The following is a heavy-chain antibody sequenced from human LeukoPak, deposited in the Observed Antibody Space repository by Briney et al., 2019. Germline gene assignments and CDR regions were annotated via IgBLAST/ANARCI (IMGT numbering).Heavy chain of an antibody. CDR1: GGSFSGYY. D-gene: IGHD3-9*01. CDR3: ARGRRSLYYDILTPPGPRGWFDP. Sequence: PSETLSLTCAVYGGSFSGYYWSWIRQPPGKGLEWIGEINHSGSTNYNPSLKSRVTISVDTSKNQFSLKLSSVTAADTAVYYCARGRRSLYYDILTPPGPRGWFDPWGQGTLVTVSS. V-gene: IGHV4-34*01. CDR2: INHSGST. J-gene: IGHJ5*02.